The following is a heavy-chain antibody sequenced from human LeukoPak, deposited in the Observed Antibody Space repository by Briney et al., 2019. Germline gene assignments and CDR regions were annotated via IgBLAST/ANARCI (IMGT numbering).Heavy chain of an antibody. CDR2: IYYSGST. D-gene: IGHD4-23*01. CDR1: GGSISSYY. CDR3: ARARISDYGGNSGFDY. Sequence: SETLSLTCTVSGGSISSYYWSWIRQPPGKGLEWIGYIYYSGSTNYNPSLKSRVTISVDTSKNQFSLKLSSVTAADTAVYYCARARISDYGGNSGFDYWGQGTLVTVSS. V-gene: IGHV4-59*08. J-gene: IGHJ4*02.